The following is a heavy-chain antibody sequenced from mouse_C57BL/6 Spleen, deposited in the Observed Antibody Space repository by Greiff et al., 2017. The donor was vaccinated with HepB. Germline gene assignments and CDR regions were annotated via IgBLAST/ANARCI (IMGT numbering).Heavy chain of an antibody. CDR1: GYTFTSYW. CDR2: IHPNSGST. Sequence: QVQLQQPGAELVKPGASVKLSCKASGYTFTSYWMHWVKQRPGQGLEWIGMIHPNSGSTNYNEKFKSKATLTVDKSSSTAYMQLSSLTSEDSAVYYCARPLYDGSSSYWYFDVWGTGTAVTVSS. D-gene: IGHD1-1*01. J-gene: IGHJ1*03. CDR3: ARPLYDGSSSYWYFDV. V-gene: IGHV1-64*01.